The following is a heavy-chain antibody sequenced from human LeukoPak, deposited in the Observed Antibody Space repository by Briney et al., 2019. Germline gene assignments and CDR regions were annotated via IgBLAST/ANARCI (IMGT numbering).Heavy chain of an antibody. Sequence: PSETLSLTCAVSGVSFDDYYWSWVRQTPGKGLECIGEINHSGYTNDSPSLKSRVTLSIDTSRKQFSLNLRSVTVADTGIYYCTRMTAGHDYWGQGTPVTVSS. CDR3: TRMTAGHDY. J-gene: IGHJ4*02. CDR2: INHSGYT. V-gene: IGHV4-34*01. CDR1: GVSFDDYY. D-gene: IGHD2-21*02.